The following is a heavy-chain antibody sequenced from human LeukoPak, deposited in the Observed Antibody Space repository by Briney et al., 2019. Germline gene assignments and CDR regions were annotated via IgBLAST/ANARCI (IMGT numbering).Heavy chain of an antibody. CDR2: IWYDGSNK. CDR1: GFTFSSYG. CDR3: AKDTYYYDSSGSGDY. D-gene: IGHD3-22*01. J-gene: IGHJ4*02. Sequence: GRSLRLSCAASGFTFSSYGMHWVRQAPGKGLEWVAVIWYDGSNKYYADSVKGRFTISRDNSKNTLYLQMNSLRAEDTAVYYCAKDTYYYDSSGSGDYWGQGTLVTVSS. V-gene: IGHV3-33*06.